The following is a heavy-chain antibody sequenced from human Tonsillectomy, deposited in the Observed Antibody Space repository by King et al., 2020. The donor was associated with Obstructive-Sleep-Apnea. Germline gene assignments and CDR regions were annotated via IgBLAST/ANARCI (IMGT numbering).Heavy chain of an antibody. J-gene: IGHJ5*02. CDR2: VFYSGST. CDR3: ARTGYSGYYNWFDP. D-gene: IGHD5-12*01. V-gene: IGHV4-59*08. Sequence: QLQESGPGLVKPSETLSLTCTVSGDSISSDYWSWIRQPPGKGLEWIGYVFYSGSTKHNPSLKSRVTISVDTSKNQFSLKLSSVTAADMAVYYCARTGYSGYYNWFDPWGQGTLVTVSS. CDR1: GDSISSDY.